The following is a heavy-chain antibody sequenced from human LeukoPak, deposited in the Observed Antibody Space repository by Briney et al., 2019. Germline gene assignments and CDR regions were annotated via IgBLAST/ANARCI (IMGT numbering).Heavy chain of an antibody. J-gene: IGHJ4*02. CDR1: GFTSSSYS. Sequence: SGGSLRLSCAASGFTSSSYSMNWVRQAPGKGLEWVSYISSSSSTIYYADSVKGRFTISRDNAKNSLYLQMNSLRAEDTAVYYCARVIDSSSSGEDYWGQGTLVTVSS. CDR3: ARVIDSSSSGEDY. V-gene: IGHV3-48*01. CDR2: ISSSSSTI. D-gene: IGHD6-6*01.